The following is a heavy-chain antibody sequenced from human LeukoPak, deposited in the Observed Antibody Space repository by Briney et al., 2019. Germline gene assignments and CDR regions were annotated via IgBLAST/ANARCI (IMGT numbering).Heavy chain of an antibody. V-gene: IGHV4-4*02. CDR3: ASRIVATIDLYYYGMDV. CDR1: GGSISSSNW. Sequence: KSSGTLSLTCAVSGGSISSSNWWSWVRQPPGKGLEWIGEIYHSGSTNYNPSLKSRVTISVDKSKNQFSLKLSSVTAADTAVYYCASRIVATIDLYYYGMDVWGKGTTVTVSS. J-gene: IGHJ6*04. D-gene: IGHD5-12*01. CDR2: IYHSGST.